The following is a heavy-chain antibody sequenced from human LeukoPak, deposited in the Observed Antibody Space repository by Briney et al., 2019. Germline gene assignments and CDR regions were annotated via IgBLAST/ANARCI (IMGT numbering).Heavy chain of an antibody. D-gene: IGHD4-17*01. CDR2: ISYDGSNK. CDR1: GFTFSSYA. Sequence: GGSLRLSCAASGFTFSSYAMHWVRQAPGKGLEWVAVISYDGSNKYYADSVKGRFTISRDNSKNTLHLQMNSLRAEDTAVYYCARAGGYGDYGLDYWGQGTLVTVSS. CDR3: ARAGGYGDYGLDY. V-gene: IGHV3-30-3*01. J-gene: IGHJ4*02.